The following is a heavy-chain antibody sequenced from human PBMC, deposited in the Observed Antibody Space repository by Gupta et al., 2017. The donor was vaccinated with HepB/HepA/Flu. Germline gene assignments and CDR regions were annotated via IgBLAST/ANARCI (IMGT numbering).Heavy chain of an antibody. CDR3: AKGFTRNSYGMDV. CDR1: GFTFSNYA. J-gene: IGHJ6*02. Sequence: EVQVLESGGGLVQPGGSLRLSCVASGFTFSNYAMSWVRQAPGKGLEGVSSIAISGDMTYYADSVKGRFTISRDNSKNTLYLQMNSLRVEHTGVYHCAKGFTRNSYGMDVWGQGTTVTVSS. V-gene: IGHV3-23*01. CDR2: IAISGDMT.